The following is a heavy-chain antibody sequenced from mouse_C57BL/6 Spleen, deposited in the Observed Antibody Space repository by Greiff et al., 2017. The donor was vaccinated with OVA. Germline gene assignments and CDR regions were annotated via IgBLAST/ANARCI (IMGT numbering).Heavy chain of an antibody. J-gene: IGHJ2*01. Sequence: VQLQQPGAELVKPGASVKLSCKASGYTFTSYWMHWVKQRPGQGLEWIGMIHPNSGSTNYNEKFKSKATLTVDKSSSTAYMQLSSLTSEDSAVYYGARSRGSTMVKGYYFDYWGQGTTLTVSS. V-gene: IGHV1-64*01. D-gene: IGHD2-2*01. CDR3: ARSRGSTMVKGYYFDY. CDR2: IHPNSGST. CDR1: GYTFTSYW.